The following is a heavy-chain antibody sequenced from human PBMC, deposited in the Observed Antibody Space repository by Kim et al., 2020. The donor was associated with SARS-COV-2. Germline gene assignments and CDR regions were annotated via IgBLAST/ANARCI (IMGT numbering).Heavy chain of an antibody. CDR2: IDPSDSYT. CDR3: ARHYGCSSTSCYDPDAFDI. V-gene: IGHV5-10-1*01. Sequence: GESLKISCKGSGYSFTSYWISWVRQMPGKGLEWMGRIDPSDSYTNYSPSFQGHVTISADKSISTAYLQWSSLKASDTAMYYCARHYGCSSTSCYDPDAFDIWGQGTMVTVSS. CDR1: GYSFTSYW. J-gene: IGHJ3*02. D-gene: IGHD2-2*01.